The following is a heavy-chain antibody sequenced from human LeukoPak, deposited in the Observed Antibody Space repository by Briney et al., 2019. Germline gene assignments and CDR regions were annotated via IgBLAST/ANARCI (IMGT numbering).Heavy chain of an antibody. Sequence: GGSLRLSCAASGFTFSSYSMNGVRQAPGKGLEWVSSISSSSNYVYYADSLKGRFTISRDNAKNSLYLQMNSLRAEDTAVYYCAREWSYGLLLGYWGQGTLVTVSS. D-gene: IGHD5-18*01. CDR1: GFTFSSYS. CDR2: ISSSSNYV. J-gene: IGHJ4*02. CDR3: AREWSYGLLLGY. V-gene: IGHV3-21*01.